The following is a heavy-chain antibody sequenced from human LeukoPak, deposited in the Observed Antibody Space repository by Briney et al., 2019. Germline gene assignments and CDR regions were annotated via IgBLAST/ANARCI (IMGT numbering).Heavy chain of an antibody. D-gene: IGHD6-13*01. Sequence: SVKVSCKASGGTFSSYAISWVRQAPGQGLEWMGGIIPIFGTANYAQKFQGRVTITTDESTSTAYMELSSLRSEDTAVYYCARGRIIAAAGQRYMDVWGKGTTVTVSS. V-gene: IGHV1-69*05. J-gene: IGHJ6*03. CDR1: GGTFSSYA. CDR2: IIPIFGTA. CDR3: ARGRIIAAAGQRYMDV.